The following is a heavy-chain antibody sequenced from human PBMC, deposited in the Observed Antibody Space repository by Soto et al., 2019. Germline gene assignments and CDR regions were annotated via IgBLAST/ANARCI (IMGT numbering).Heavy chain of an antibody. D-gene: IGHD3-3*01. CDR2: ISAYSGDT. CDR1: GYTFTNYA. V-gene: IGHV1-18*01. J-gene: IGHJ6*02. CDR3: ARDGRAFSIFGETMDV. Sequence: VQLLQSGGEVRKPGASVKVSCKTSGYTFTNYAINWVRQAPGQGLQWMGWISAYSGDTKYAQRFQDRLTVTTDPSTTTAYMGLRSLRSDDTAVYYCARDGRAFSIFGETMDVWGQGTTVTVSS.